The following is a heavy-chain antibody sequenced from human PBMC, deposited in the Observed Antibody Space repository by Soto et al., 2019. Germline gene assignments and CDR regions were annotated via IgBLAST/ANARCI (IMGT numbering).Heavy chain of an antibody. J-gene: IGHJ5*02. CDR3: ASEVLSGSGSYYPNWFDP. Sequence: SETLSLTCTVSGGSISSGGYYWSWIRQHPGKGLEWIGYIYYSGSTYYNPSLKSRVTISVDTSKNQFSLKLSSVTAADTAVYYCASEVLSGSGSYYPNWFDPWGQGTLVTVS. CDR1: GGSISSGGYY. D-gene: IGHD3-10*01. V-gene: IGHV4-31*03. CDR2: IYYSGST.